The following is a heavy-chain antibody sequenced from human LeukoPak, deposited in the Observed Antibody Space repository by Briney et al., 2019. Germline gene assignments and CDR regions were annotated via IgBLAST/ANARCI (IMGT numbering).Heavy chain of an antibody. CDR3: ARRPSSGYYGSHFDY. CDR1: GYSFASYW. D-gene: IGHD3-22*01. Sequence: GESLKISCKASGYSFASYWIGWARQMPGKGLEWMGIIYPGDSDTRYSPSFDGQVTISAEKSISTAYLQWNSLKTSDTAMYYCARRPSSGYYGSHFDYWGQGTLVTVSS. V-gene: IGHV5-51*01. J-gene: IGHJ4*02. CDR2: IYPGDSDT.